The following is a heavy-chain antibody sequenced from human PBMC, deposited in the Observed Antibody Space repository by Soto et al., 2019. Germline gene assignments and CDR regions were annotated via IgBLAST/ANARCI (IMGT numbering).Heavy chain of an antibody. CDR3: ARGEVAAAGPPGTYYYYYGMGV. J-gene: IGHJ6*02. Sequence: SETLSLTCTVSGGSISSGDYYWSWIRQPPGKGLEWIGYIYYSGSTYYNPSLKSRVTISVDTSKNQFSLKLSSVTAADTAVYYCARGEVAAAGPPGTYYYYYGMGVWGQGTTVTVSS. CDR1: GGSISSGDYY. V-gene: IGHV4-30-4*01. CDR2: IYYSGST. D-gene: IGHD6-13*01.